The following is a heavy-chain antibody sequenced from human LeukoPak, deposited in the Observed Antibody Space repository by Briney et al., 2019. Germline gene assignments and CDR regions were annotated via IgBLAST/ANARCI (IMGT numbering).Heavy chain of an antibody. J-gene: IGHJ4*02. CDR3: AKTKGYFEY. CDR2: IYNDGST. CDR1: GGSIRSYY. V-gene: IGHV4-4*07. Sequence: PSETLSLTCTVSGGSIRSYYWSWIRQPAGKGPEWIGRIYNDGSTNYNPSLKSRVTMSVDTSKNQFSFKLSSVTAADTAVYYCAKTKGYFEYWGQGTLVTVSS. D-gene: IGHD1/OR15-1a*01.